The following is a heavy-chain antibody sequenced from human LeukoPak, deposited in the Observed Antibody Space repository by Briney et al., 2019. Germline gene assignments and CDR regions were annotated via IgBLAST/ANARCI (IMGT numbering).Heavy chain of an antibody. Sequence: SETLSLTCTVSGGSITIHFWTWIRQAPGKGLEWVGYVSKSGSTNYNPSLQSRITISVDTSKNQFFLKLTSMTAADTAVYFCARDDYGVFDAFDVWGQGTVVTVSS. CDR2: VSKSGST. CDR3: ARDDYGVFDAFDV. V-gene: IGHV4-4*08. D-gene: IGHD3-16*01. CDR1: GGSITIHF. J-gene: IGHJ3*01.